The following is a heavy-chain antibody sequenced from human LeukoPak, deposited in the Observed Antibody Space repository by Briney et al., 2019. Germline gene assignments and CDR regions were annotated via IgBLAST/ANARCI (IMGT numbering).Heavy chain of an antibody. J-gene: IGHJ4*02. D-gene: IGHD1-20*01. CDR3: ARSWGEYNWNYFDY. CDR1: GGTFSSYA. Sequence: SVKVSCKASGGTFSSYAISWVRQAPGQGLEWMGGIIPIFGTANYAQKFQGRVTITTDESTSTAYMELSSLRSEDTAVYYCARSWGEYNWNYFDYWGQGTLVTVSS. CDR2: IIPIFGTA. V-gene: IGHV1-69*05.